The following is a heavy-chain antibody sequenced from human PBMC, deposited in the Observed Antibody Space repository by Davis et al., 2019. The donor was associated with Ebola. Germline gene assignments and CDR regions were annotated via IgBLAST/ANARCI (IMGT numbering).Heavy chain of an antibody. CDR3: ARASWATVGTRWFDP. Sequence: AASVKVSCKVSGYTFTSYDINWVRQATGQGFEWMGWMNPNSGNTGYAQKFQGRVTMTRDTSTSTAYMELSGLRSEDTAVYYCARASWATVGTRWFDPWGQGTLVTVSS. CDR2: MNPNSGNT. V-gene: IGHV1-8*01. J-gene: IGHJ5*02. CDR1: GYTFTSYD. D-gene: IGHD6-13*01.